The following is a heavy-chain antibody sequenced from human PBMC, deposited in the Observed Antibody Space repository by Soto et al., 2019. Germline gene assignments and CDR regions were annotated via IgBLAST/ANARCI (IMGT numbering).Heavy chain of an antibody. CDR1: GYTFSSHG. CDR2: ISAYNGNT. D-gene: IGHD6-19*01. Sequence: QVQLVQSGAEVKKPGASVKVSCKASGYTFSSHGISWVRQAPGQGLEWMGWISAYNGNTNYAQKLQGRVTMITDTSTRTVYMERRSLRSDDTAVYYCAREGIAVPGTRGGFDYWGQGTLVTVSS. J-gene: IGHJ4*02. V-gene: IGHV1-18*04. CDR3: AREGIAVPGTRGGFDY.